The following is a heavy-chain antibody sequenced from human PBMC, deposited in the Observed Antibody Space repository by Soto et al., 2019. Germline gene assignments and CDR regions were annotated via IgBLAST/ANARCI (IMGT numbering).Heavy chain of an antibody. CDR3: AKGLIRYSGYFDY. D-gene: IGHD5-12*01. Sequence: SGGSLRLSCAAFGFTLDKYTVGWVRQTPGKGLEWVSAISGSGGSTYYADSVKGRFTISRDNSKNTLYLQMNSLRAEDTAVYYCAKGLIRYSGYFDYWGQGTLVTVSS. CDR1: GFTLDKYT. J-gene: IGHJ4*02. CDR2: ISGSGGST. V-gene: IGHV3-23*01.